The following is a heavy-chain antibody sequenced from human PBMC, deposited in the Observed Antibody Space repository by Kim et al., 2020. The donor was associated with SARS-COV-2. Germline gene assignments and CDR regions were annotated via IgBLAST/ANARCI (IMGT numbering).Heavy chain of an antibody. Sequence: PTLKSGVTISVDASKNQFSLRLSSVTAADTAVYYCASLGVSGWLRGFDYWGQGTLVTVSS. V-gene: IGHV4-39*01. D-gene: IGHD6-19*01. J-gene: IGHJ4*02. CDR3: ASLGVSGWLRGFDY.